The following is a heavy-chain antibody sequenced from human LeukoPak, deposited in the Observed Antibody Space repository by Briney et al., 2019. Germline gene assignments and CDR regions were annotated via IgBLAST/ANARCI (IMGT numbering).Heavy chain of an antibody. CDR2: INPNSGGT. D-gene: IGHD5-12*01. Sequence: ASVNVSYKASVYTFTGYYMHWVRQAPGQGLEWMGWINPNSGGTNYAQKFQGRVTMTRDTSISTAYMELSRLRSDDTAVYYCARDPTYSGLYYFDYWGQGTLVTVSS. J-gene: IGHJ4*02. CDR3: ARDPTYSGLYYFDY. CDR1: VYTFTGYY. V-gene: IGHV1-2*02.